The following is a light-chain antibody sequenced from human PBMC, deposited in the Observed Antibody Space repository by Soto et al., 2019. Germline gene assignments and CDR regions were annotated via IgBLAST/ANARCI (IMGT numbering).Light chain of an antibody. Sequence: EIVMTQSPATLSVSTGERATFSCSASQSVNTNLAWYQLKPGQAPRLSVYGASIRATGIPARFSGSGSGTDFTLTISRLVPEDFAVYYCQQYGSSHITFGQATRREIK. CDR1: QSVNTN. V-gene: IGKV3-15*01. CDR2: GAS. CDR3: QQYGSSHIT. J-gene: IGKJ5*01.